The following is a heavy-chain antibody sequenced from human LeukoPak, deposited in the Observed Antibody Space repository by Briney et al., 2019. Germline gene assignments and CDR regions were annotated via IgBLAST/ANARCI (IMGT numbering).Heavy chain of an antibody. Sequence: ASVKVSCKASGYTFTGYYMHWVRQAPGQGLEWMGWINPNSGGTNYAQKFQGRVTVTRDTSISTAYMELSRLRSDDTAVYYCARAGIYCSSTSCPHEIDYWGQGTLVTVSS. V-gene: IGHV1-2*02. D-gene: IGHD2-2*01. CDR3: ARAGIYCSSTSCPHEIDY. J-gene: IGHJ4*02. CDR2: INPNSGGT. CDR1: GYTFTGYY.